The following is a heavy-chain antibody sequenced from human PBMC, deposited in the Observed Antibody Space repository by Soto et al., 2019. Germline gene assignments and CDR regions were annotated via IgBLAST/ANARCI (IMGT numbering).Heavy chain of an antibody. J-gene: IGHJ5*02. V-gene: IGHV1-8*01. CDR2: MDIKNDYT. Sequence: QVQLVQSGATVKSPGASVKVSCKASGYTFINKDITWVRQAAGQGLEWMGWMDIKNDYTVYAQKFKGRVTMTRDTSIDTAYMELSGLRPEDTAVYYCARVDFSTSYDKRASWFDPWGQGTLVTVSA. D-gene: IGHD3-10*01. CDR3: ARVDFSTSYDKRASWFDP. CDR1: GYTFINKD.